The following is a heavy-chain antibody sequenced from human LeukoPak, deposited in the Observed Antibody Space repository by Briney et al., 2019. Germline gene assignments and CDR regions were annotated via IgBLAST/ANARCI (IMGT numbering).Heavy chain of an antibody. CDR2: IYYSGST. CDR3: ARGGAAAGTDY. D-gene: IGHD6-13*01. V-gene: IGHV4-39*07. CDR1: GGSISTSSYY. Sequence: PSETLSLTCTVSGGSISTSSYYWGWIRQPPGKGLEWIGSIYYSGSTYYNPSLKSRVTISVDTSKKHFSLKLSSVTAADTAVYFCARGGAAAGTDYWGQGTLVTVSS. J-gene: IGHJ4*02.